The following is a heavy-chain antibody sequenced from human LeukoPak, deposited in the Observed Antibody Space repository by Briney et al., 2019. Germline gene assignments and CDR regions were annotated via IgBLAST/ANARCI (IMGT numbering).Heavy chain of an antibody. CDR1: GFTFSSYA. CDR2: ISGNSVST. Sequence: GGSLRLSCAASGFTFSSYAMSWVRQGPGKGLEWVSGISGNSVSTHYADSVKGRFTISRDNSKNTLYLLMNSLRAEDTAVYYCAKAWFGEVSYMDVWGQGTTVTVSS. CDR3: AKAWFGEVSYMDV. D-gene: IGHD3-10*01. J-gene: IGHJ6*02. V-gene: IGHV3-23*01.